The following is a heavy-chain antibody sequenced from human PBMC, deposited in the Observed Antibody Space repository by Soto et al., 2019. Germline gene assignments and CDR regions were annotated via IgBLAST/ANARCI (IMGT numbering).Heavy chain of an antibody. CDR3: TAEPSYYDILTGYYSGY. CDR1: GFTFGNAW. J-gene: IGHJ4*02. CDR2: IKSKTDGGTT. D-gene: IGHD3-9*01. Sequence: GGSLRLSCAASGFTFGNAWMSWVRQAPGKGLEWVGRIKSKTDGGTTDYAAPVKGRFTISRDDSKNTLYLQMNSLKTEDTAVYYCTAEPSYYDILTGYYSGYWGQGTLVTVSS. V-gene: IGHV3-15*01.